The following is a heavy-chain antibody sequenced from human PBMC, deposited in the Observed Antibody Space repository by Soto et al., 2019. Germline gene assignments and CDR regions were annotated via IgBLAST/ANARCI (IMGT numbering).Heavy chain of an antibody. CDR3: SRQASDFWSGKPKYYIDV. CDR1: GFTFSGSA. V-gene: IGHV3-73*01. Sequence: EVQLVESGGGLVQPGGSLKLSCAASGFTFSGSAMHWVRQASGKGLEWVGRIRSKPNNYATAYGASVNGRFTIYRDDSKNTAYLQMNSLNTEDTAVYYCSRQASDFWSGKPKYYIDVWGKWTTVTVSS. D-gene: IGHD3-3*01. J-gene: IGHJ6*03. CDR2: IRSKPNNYAT.